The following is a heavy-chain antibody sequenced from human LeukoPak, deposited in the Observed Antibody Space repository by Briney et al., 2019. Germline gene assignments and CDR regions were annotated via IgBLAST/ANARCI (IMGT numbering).Heavy chain of an antibody. J-gene: IGHJ4*02. V-gene: IGHV4-34*01. CDR1: GGSFSGYY. CDR2: INHSGST. CDR3: ARGEEVAGTFGY. Sequence: PSETLSLTCAVYGGSFSGYYWSWIRQPPGKGLEWIGEINHSGSTNYNPSLKSRVTISVDTSKNQFSLKLSSVTAADTAVYYCARGEEVAGTFGYWGQGTLVTVSS. D-gene: IGHD6-19*01.